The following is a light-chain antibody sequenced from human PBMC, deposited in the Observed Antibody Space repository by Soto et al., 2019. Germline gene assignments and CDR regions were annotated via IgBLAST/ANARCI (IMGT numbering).Light chain of an antibody. CDR3: PQDANLPYT. Sequence: DIQMTQSPSSLSASVGDRVTITCQASQDISNYLNWYQQKPGKAPKLLIYDASNLETGVPSRFGGSGSGAGFTLTMGNLQSEEIATYSCPQDANLPYTFGQGNKLEIK. J-gene: IGKJ2*01. V-gene: IGKV1-33*01. CDR2: DAS. CDR1: QDISNY.